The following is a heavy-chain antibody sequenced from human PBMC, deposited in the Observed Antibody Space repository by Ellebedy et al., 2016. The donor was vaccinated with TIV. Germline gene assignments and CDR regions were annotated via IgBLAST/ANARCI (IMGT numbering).Heavy chain of an antibody. CDR1: GFTFSNYN. Sequence: GESLKISCAASGFTFSNYNMNWVRQAPGKGLEWVSSISGSSSYLHYADSVKCRFTISRDNAKNSLYLKMNSLRAEDTAVDYFARDVTPWGGYNHGQAFDIWGQGTMVTVSS. CDR2: ISGSSSYL. V-gene: IGHV3-21*01. J-gene: IGHJ3*02. D-gene: IGHD5-18*01. CDR3: ARDVTPWGGYNHGQAFDI.